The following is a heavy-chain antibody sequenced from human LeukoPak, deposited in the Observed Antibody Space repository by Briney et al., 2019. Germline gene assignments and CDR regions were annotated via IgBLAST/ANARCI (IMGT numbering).Heavy chain of an antibody. Sequence: GGSLRLSCAASGFTFDDYPMHWFRHAPGKGLEWVSGINWNSHRIDSADSVKGRFTSSTDKAKNSLYLQMNSRRAEDTALLYCEQHINDRQQLVEENCGVDRWGQGTLVTVCS. D-gene: IGHD6-13*01. J-gene: IGHJ5*02. CDR1: GFTFDDYP. CDR3: EQHINDRQQLVEENCGVDR. V-gene: IGHV3-9*01. CDR2: INWNSHRI.